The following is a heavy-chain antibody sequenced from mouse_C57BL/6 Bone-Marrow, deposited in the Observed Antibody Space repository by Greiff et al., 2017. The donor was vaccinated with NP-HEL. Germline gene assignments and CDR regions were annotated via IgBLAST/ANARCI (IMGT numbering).Heavy chain of an antibody. Sequence: EVQLQQSGGGLVQPGGSMKLSCVASGFTFSNYWMNWVRQSPEKGLEWVAQIRLKSDNYATHYAESVKGRFTISRDDSKSSVYLQMNNLRAEDTGIYYCTGGGKGPHFDYWGQGTTLTVSS. CDR1: GFTFSNYW. CDR3: TGGGKGPHFDY. D-gene: IGHD3-3*01. V-gene: IGHV6-3*01. J-gene: IGHJ2*01. CDR2: IRLKSDNYAT.